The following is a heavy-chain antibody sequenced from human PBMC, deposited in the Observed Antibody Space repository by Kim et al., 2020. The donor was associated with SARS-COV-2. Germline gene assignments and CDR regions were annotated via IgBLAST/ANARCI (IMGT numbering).Heavy chain of an antibody. CDR1: GGSFSGYY. CDR2: INHSGST. D-gene: IGHD2-2*01. CDR3: ASGPRYCSSTSCYRRAFDI. Sequence: SETLSLTCAVYGGSFSGYYWSWIRQPPGKGLEWIGEINHSGSTNYNPSLKSRVTISVDTSKNQFSLKLSSVTAADTAVYYCASGPRYCSSTSCYRRAFDIWGQGTMVTVSS. V-gene: IGHV4-34*01. J-gene: IGHJ3*02.